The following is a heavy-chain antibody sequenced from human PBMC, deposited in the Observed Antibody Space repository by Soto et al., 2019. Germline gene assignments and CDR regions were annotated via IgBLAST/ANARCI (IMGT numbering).Heavy chain of an antibody. CDR3: ASTTHYYDSSGYYHY. J-gene: IGHJ4*02. CDR2: INPNSGGT. D-gene: IGHD3-22*01. CDR1: GYTFTGYY. Sequence: QVQLVQSGAEVKKPGASVKVSCKASGYTFTGYYMHWLRQAPGQGLEWMGWINPNSGGTNYAQKFQGRVTMTRDTSISTAYMELSRLRSDDTAVYYCASTTHYYDSSGYYHYWGQGTLVTVSS. V-gene: IGHV1-2*02.